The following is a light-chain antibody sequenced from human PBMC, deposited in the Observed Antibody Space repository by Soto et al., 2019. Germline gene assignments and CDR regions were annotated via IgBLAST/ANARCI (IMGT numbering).Light chain of an antibody. CDR2: GAS. CDR3: HQYNYWPPET. V-gene: IGKV3-15*01. Sequence: GRTQSPATLSVSPVEVDTLSCSASQSVSTNLAWYQQKPGQAPRLLIFGASTRATGIPARFSGSGSGTEFILTISSLQSEDSAVYYCHQYNYWPPETFGQGTKVDIK. J-gene: IGKJ1*01. CDR1: QSVSTN.